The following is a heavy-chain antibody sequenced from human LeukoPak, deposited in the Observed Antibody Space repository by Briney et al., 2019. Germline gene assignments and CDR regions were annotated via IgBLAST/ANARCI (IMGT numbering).Heavy chain of an antibody. D-gene: IGHD3-22*01. CDR1: GFTFSDYG. CDR2: ILYDGSNK. Sequence: PGGSLRLSCAASGFTFSDYGMHWVRQAPGKGLDWVAVILYDGSNKYYADSVKGRFVISRDNSKNTLYLQMNSLRAEDTALYYCVKTEIGYYRPFDSWGQGMLVTVSS. V-gene: IGHV3-30*18. J-gene: IGHJ4*02. CDR3: VKTEIGYYRPFDS.